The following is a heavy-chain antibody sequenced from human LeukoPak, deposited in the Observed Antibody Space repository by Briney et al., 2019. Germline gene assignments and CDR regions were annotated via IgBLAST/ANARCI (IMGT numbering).Heavy chain of an antibody. CDR2: IYYSGST. J-gene: IGHJ4*02. Sequence: SETLSLTCTVSGGSVSSGSYYWSWIRQPPGKGLEWIGSIYYSGSTYYNPSLKSRVTISVDTSKNQFSLKLSSVTAADTAVYYCARGPRWGSPDYWGQGTLVTVSS. D-gene: IGHD7-27*01. V-gene: IGHV4-39*01. CDR1: GGSVSSGSYY. CDR3: ARGPRWGSPDY.